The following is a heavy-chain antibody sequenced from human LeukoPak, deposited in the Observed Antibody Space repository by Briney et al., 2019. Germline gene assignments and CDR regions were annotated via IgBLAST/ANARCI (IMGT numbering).Heavy chain of an antibody. D-gene: IGHD4-17*01. Sequence: ASVKVSCKASGGTFSSYAISWVRQAPGQGLEWMGRIIPIFGTANYAQKFQGRVTITTDESTSTAYMELSSLRSDDTAVYYCASYDYGDNNWFDPWGQGTLVTVSS. CDR3: ASYDYGDNNWFDP. CDR2: IIPIFGTA. CDR1: GGTFSSYA. V-gene: IGHV1-69*05. J-gene: IGHJ5*02.